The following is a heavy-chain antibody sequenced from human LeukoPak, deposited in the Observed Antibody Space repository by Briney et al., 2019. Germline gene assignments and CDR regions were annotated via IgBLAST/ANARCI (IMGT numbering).Heavy chain of an antibody. J-gene: IGHJ3*01. D-gene: IGHD2-8*01. Sequence: TGGSLRLSCAASGFTFSNAWMSWVRQAPGKGLEWVSVIYSGGTTYYADSVKDRFTISRDNSKNTLYLQMNSLRAEDTAVYYCARETRPNGAFDVWGLGTMVTVSS. V-gene: IGHV3-53*01. CDR2: IYSGGTT. CDR3: ARETRPNGAFDV. CDR1: GFTFSNAW.